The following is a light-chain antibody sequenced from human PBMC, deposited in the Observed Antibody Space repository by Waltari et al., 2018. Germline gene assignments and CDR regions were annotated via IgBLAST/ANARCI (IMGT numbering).Light chain of an antibody. Sequence: DIQMTQSPSSLSASIGDTITVTCRASQHIRTYLNRYQQKPAKAPKLLIFGASTLPRGVPSRFSGSASGTEFTLTVTNLQPDDFATYFCQQSFSSPWTFGQGTTV. CDR1: QHIRTY. V-gene: IGKV1-39*01. CDR2: GAS. CDR3: QQSFSSPWT. J-gene: IGKJ1*01.